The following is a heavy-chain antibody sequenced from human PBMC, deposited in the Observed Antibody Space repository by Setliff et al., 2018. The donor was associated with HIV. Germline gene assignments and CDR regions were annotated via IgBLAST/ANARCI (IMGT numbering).Heavy chain of an antibody. V-gene: IGHV3-48*01. J-gene: IGHJ4*02. Sequence: GGSLRLSCSASGFTFSTYPMNWVRQAPGKGLQWVAHLSADSSNKDYADSVKGRFTISRDNAKNSLSLQMNSLRAEDTGVYYCARDINWAFDYWGQGSLVTVSS. CDR2: LSADSSNK. CDR3: ARDINWAFDY. CDR1: GFTFSTYP. D-gene: IGHD3-16*01.